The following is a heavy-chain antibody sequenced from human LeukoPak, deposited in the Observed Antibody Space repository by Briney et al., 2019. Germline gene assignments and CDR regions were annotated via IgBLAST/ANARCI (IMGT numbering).Heavy chain of an antibody. D-gene: IGHD6-19*01. CDR2: IIPIFGTA. V-gene: IGHV1-69*13. Sequence: SVKVSCKASGGTFSSYAISWVRQAPGQGLEWMGGIIPIFGTANYAQKFQGRVTITADESTSTAYMELSSLRSEDTAVYYCASQYSSGWYGGYYVDYWGQGTLVTVSS. J-gene: IGHJ4*02. CDR1: GGTFSSYA. CDR3: ASQYSSGWYGGYYVDY.